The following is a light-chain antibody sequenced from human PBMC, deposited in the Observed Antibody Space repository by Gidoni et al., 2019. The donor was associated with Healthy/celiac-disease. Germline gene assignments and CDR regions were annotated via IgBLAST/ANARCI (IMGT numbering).Light chain of an antibody. CDR1: QSVSSSY. CDR2: GAS. Sequence: EIVLTQSPGTLSLSPGERATLSCRASQSVSSSYLAWYQQKPGQAPRPLIYGASSGSGTDFTLTISRLEPEDFAVYYCQQYGSSPMYTFGQGTKLEIK. J-gene: IGKJ2*01. CDR3: QQYGSSPMYT. V-gene: IGKV3-20*01.